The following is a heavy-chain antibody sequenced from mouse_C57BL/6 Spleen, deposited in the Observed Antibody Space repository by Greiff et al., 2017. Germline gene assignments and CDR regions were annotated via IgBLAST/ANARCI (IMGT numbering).Heavy chain of an antibody. D-gene: IGHD2-13*01. CDR1: GFTFSDYY. CDR3: ARVTTAMDY. CDR2: INYDGSST. Sequence: EVMLVESEGGLVQPGSSMKLSCTASGFTFSDYYMAWVRQVPEKGLEWVANINYDGSSTYYLDSLKSRFIISRDNAKNILYLQMSSLKSEDTATYYCARVTTAMDYWGQGTSVTVSS. V-gene: IGHV5-16*01. J-gene: IGHJ4*01.